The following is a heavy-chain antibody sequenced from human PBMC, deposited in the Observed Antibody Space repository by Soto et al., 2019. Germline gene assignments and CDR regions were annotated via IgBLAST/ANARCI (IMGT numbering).Heavy chain of an antibody. CDR2: ISGSGGST. J-gene: IGHJ4*02. CDR3: AKDYVHAAMVVDY. V-gene: IGHV3-23*01. Sequence: GGSLRLSCAASGFTFSSYAMSWVRQAPGKGLEWVSAISGSGGSTYYADSVKGRFTISIDNAKNTLYLQMNSLRAEDTAVYYWAKDYVHAAMVVDYWGRGTLVTVPS. D-gene: IGHD5-18*01. CDR1: GFTFSSYA.